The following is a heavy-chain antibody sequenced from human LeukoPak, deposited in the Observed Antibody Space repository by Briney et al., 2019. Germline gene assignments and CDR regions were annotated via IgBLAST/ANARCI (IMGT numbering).Heavy chain of an antibody. CDR3: AKDRVSPGFNWFDP. CDR1: GVVISSYA. V-gene: IGHV3-23*01. D-gene: IGHD2/OR15-2a*01. CDR2: INGRGDNT. Sequence: GGSLRLSCAASGVVISSYAMSWVRQAPGKGLEWAPAINGRGDNTYYADFVKGRFTISRDNSKSTVYLQMNSLRTEDTAVYYCAKDRVSPGFNWFDPWGQGTLVTVSS. J-gene: IGHJ5*02.